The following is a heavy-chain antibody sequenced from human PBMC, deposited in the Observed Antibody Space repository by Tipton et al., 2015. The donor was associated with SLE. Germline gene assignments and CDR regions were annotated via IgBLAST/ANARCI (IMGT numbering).Heavy chain of an antibody. V-gene: IGHV3-23*01. CDR3: AKGSYYYDSSGCDY. J-gene: IGHJ4*02. D-gene: IGHD3-22*01. CDR2: ISGSGGST. Sequence: SLRLSCAASGFTFSSYAMSWVRQAPGKGLEWVSAISGSGGSTYYADSVKGRFTISRDNSKNTLYLQMNSLRAEDTAVYYCAKGSYYYDSSGCDYWGQGTLVTVSS. CDR1: GFTFSSYA.